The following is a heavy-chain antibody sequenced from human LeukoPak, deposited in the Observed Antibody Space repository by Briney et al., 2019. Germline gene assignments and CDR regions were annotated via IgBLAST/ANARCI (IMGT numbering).Heavy chain of an antibody. CDR1: GGSISSGSYY. CDR2: IYTRGST. D-gene: IGHD4-17*01. J-gene: IGHJ4*02. Sequence: SETLSLTCTVSGGSISSGSYYWSWVRQPAGTGLEWIGRIYTRGSTNYNPSLKSRVTISVDTSKNQFSLKLSSVTAADTAVYYCARDGDDYGDLSFDYWGQGTLVTVSS. CDR3: ARDGDDYGDLSFDY. V-gene: IGHV4-61*02.